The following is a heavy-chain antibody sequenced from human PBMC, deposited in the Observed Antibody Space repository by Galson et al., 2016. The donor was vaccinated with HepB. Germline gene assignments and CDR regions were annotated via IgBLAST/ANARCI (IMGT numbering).Heavy chain of an antibody. J-gene: IGHJ2*01. D-gene: IGHD6-19*01. Sequence: SLRLSCAASGFTFHHYDFNWVRQAPGEGLEWVSYISSSGDSIYYADSVRGRFTISRDNPKKALYLQMNNLRNEDTAEYFCAKAGSGWSGRARYSDLWGRGTLVTVSS. CDR3: AKAGSGWSGRARYSDL. V-gene: IGHV3-48*03. CDR1: GFTFHHYD. CDR2: ISSSGDSI.